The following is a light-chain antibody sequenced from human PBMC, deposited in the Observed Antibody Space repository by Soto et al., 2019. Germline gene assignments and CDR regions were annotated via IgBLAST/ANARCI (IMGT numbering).Light chain of an antibody. CDR2: DAS. J-gene: IGKJ1*01. CDR3: QQYNSYPWT. Sequence: DIQMTQSPSTLSASVGDRVTITCRASQSISSWLAWYQQKPGKAPKLLIYDASSLESGVPSRFSGSGSGTEFTFTISILQPDDFATYYCQQYNSYPWTFGQGTKVDIK. V-gene: IGKV1-5*01. CDR1: QSISSW.